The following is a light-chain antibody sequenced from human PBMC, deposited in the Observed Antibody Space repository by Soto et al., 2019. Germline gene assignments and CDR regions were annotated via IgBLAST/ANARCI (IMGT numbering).Light chain of an antibody. CDR1: SSDVGGYNY. J-gene: IGLJ1*01. Sequence: QSALTQPPSASGSPGQSVAISCTGTSSDVGGYNYVSWYQQHPSKAPKLIIYEVNKRPSGVPDRFSGSKSGNTASLTVSGLQAEDEADYYCSSYAGSSNVFGTGTKLTVL. CDR3: SSYAGSSNV. CDR2: EVN. V-gene: IGLV2-8*01.